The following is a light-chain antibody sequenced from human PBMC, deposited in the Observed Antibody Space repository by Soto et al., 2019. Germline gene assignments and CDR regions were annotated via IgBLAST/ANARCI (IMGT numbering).Light chain of an antibody. J-gene: IGKJ5*01. Sequence: EIVLTQSPGTLSLSPGERATLSCRTSQTIRGLLNWYQQRPGQAPRLLIYDTSNRATASPARFSGSGSGTDFSLTISSLDPEDFEVYFCQQRHNWPITFGQGTRVDIK. V-gene: IGKV3-11*01. CDR3: QQRHNWPIT. CDR1: QTIRGL. CDR2: DTS.